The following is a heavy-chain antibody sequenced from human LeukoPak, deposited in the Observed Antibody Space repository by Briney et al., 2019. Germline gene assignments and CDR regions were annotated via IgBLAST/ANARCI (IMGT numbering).Heavy chain of an antibody. CDR3: ARELLWGRTGISTYYFDL. V-gene: IGHV3-23*01. D-gene: IGHD2-21*01. CDR2: ISGSGGST. CDR1: GFTFSSYA. J-gene: IGHJ2*01. Sequence: AGGSLRLSCAASGFTFSSYAMSWVRQAPGKGLEWVSAISGSGGSTYYADSVKGRFTISRDSAKNSLYLHMNSLRAEDTAVYYCARELLWGRTGISTYYFDLWGRGTLVTVSS.